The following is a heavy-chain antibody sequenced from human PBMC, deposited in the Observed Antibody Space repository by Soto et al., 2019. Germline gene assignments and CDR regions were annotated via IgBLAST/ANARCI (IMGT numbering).Heavy chain of an antibody. V-gene: IGHV4-31*03. D-gene: IGHD1-26*01. J-gene: IGHJ3*02. CDR2: IYYSGST. CDR3: AGSGSYRDNDAFDI. Sequence: QVQLQESGPGLVKPSQTLSLTCTVSGGSISSGGYYWSWIRQHPGKGLEWIGYIYYSGSTYYNPWLRGRVTRAVDTSKSQFSLKLYSVTAADTAVYYCAGSGSYRDNDAFDIWGQGTMVTVSS. CDR1: GGSISSGGYY.